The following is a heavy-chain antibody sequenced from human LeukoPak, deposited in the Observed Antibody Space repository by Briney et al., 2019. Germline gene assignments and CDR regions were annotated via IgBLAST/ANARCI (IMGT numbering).Heavy chain of an antibody. CDR2: IKQDGSEK. CDR3: ARNAGFQTFDL. Sequence: GGSLRLSCAASGFTFSSSWMSWIRQAPGKGLEWVANIKQDGSEKYYVDSVKGRFTISRDNAKNSLYLQMNSLRGEDTAVYYCARNAGFQTFDLWGQGTLVTVSS. J-gene: IGHJ4*02. D-gene: IGHD3-9*01. V-gene: IGHV3-7*04. CDR1: GFTFSSSW.